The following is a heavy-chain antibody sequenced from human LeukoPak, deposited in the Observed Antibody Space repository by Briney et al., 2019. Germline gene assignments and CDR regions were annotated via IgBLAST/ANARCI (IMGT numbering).Heavy chain of an antibody. CDR3: ARDIGEADTTFDY. V-gene: IGHV3-33*01. CDR2: IWYDGSNK. CDR1: GFTFSSYG. J-gene: IGHJ4*02. D-gene: IGHD1-1*01. Sequence: GGSLRLSCAASGFTFSSYGMHWVRQAPGKGLEWVAVIWYDGSNKYYADSVKGRFTISRDNAKNTLYLQMNSLRAEDTAVYYCARDIGEADTTFDYWGQGTLVTVSS.